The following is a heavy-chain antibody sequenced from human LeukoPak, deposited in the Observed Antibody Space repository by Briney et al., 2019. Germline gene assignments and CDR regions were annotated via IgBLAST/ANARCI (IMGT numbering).Heavy chain of an antibody. J-gene: IGHJ3*02. Sequence: GGSLTLSCAASGFTFSRYNMNWVRQAPGKGLEWVSYISSSGSTIYYADSVKGRFTISRDNAKNSLYLQMNSLRAEDTAVYYCARESGFRGDAFDIWGQGTMVTVSS. CDR3: ARESGFRGDAFDI. D-gene: IGHD3-10*01. CDR1: GFTFSRYN. V-gene: IGHV3-48*03. CDR2: ISSSGSTI.